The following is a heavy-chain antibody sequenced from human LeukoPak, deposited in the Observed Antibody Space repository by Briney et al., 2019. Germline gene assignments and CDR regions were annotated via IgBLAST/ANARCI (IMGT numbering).Heavy chain of an antibody. CDR1: GFTFSSYA. CDR3: ARYSSSYAMDV. CDR2: ISGSGGST. V-gene: IGHV3-23*01. Sequence: GGSLRPSCAASGFTFSSYAMSWVRQVPGKGLEWVSGISGSGGSTFYADSVKARFTISRHNSNNTLYLQMNSLRADDTAVYYCARYSSSYAMDVWGQGTTVTVSS. J-gene: IGHJ6*02. D-gene: IGHD2-15*01.